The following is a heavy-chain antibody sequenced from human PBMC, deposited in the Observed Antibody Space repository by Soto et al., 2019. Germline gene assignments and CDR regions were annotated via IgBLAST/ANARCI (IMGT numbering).Heavy chain of an antibody. CDR2: IIPIFGTT. D-gene: IGHD2-21*02. CDR1: RGTFNSYA. V-gene: IGHV1-69*06. Sequence: QVQLVQSGAEVKKPGSSVKVSCKSSRGTFNSYAISWVRQAPGEGLEWMAGIIPIFGTTNYAQRFQDRVTLTANKSPSTAYIELSSLKSEDTAVYYCARPSRNYYSLDSWGQGTLVTFSS. J-gene: IGHJ4*02. CDR3: ARPSRNYYSLDS.